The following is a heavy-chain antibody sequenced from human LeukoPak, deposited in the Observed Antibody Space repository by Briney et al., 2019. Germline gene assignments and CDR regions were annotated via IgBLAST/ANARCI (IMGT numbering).Heavy chain of an antibody. CDR1: GFTFSSYS. Sequence: GGSLRLSCAASGFTFSSYSMNWVRQAPGKGLEWVSYISSSSSTIYYADSVKGRFTMSRDNAMNSLYLQMNSLSAEDTAVYYCTSQSNCGGDCSFRPFDYWGQGTLVTVSS. D-gene: IGHD2-21*02. CDR2: ISSSSSTI. J-gene: IGHJ4*02. CDR3: TSQSNCGGDCSFRPFDY. V-gene: IGHV3-48*04.